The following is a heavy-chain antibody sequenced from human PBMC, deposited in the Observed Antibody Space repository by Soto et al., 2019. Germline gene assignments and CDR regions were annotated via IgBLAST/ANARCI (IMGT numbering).Heavy chain of an antibody. CDR1: GFTFSSYV. Sequence: QVQLVESGGGVVQPGRSLRLSCAASGFTFSSYVMHWVRQAPGKGLEWVAVISYDGSNKYYADSVKGRFTISRDNSKNTLYLQRNSLRAEDTAVYYWSRSSSSWYLGNDSWGQGTLVTVSS. CDR2: ISYDGSNK. V-gene: IGHV3-30-3*01. CDR3: SRSSSSWYLGNDS. J-gene: IGHJ4*02. D-gene: IGHD6-13*01.